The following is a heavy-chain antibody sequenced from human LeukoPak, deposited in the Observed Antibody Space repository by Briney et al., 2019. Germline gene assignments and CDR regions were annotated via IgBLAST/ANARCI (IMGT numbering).Heavy chain of an antibody. D-gene: IGHD4-17*01. Sequence: GGSLRLSCAASGFTFSSYAMSWVRQAPGKGLEWVSAISGSGGSTYYADSVKGRFTISRDNSKNTLYLQMNSLRAEDTAVYYCAKVSLPSFTSVRSSWFDPWGQGTLVTVSS. J-gene: IGHJ5*02. CDR3: AKVSLPSFTSVRSSWFDP. V-gene: IGHV3-23*01. CDR2: ISGSGGST. CDR1: GFTFSSYA.